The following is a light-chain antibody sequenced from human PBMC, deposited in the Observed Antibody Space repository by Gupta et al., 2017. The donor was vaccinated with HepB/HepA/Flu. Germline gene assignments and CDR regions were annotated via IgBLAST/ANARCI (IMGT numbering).Light chain of an antibody. CDR1: QSISSW. V-gene: IGKV1-5*03. CDR2: KAS. J-gene: IGKJ4*01. CDR3: QQYNSYSPLT. Sequence: DIQMTQSPSTLSASVGDRVTSTCRASQSISSWLAWYQHKPGKAPKLLIYKASSLESGVPSRFSGSGSGTEFTLTISSLQPDDFATYYCQQYNSYSPLTFGGWTKVEIK.